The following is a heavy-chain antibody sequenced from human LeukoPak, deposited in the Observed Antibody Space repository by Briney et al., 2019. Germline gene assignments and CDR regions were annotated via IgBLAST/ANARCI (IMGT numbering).Heavy chain of an antibody. CDR3: ARDLRTQQLVY. J-gene: IGHJ4*02. Sequence: GRSLRLSCAASGFTFSSYAMHWVRQAPGKGLEWVAVISYDGSNKYYADSVKGRFTISRDNSKNTLYLQMNSLRAEDTAVYYCARDLRTQQLVYWGQGTLVTVSS. D-gene: IGHD6-13*01. V-gene: IGHV3-30-3*01. CDR2: ISYDGSNK. CDR1: GFTFSSYA.